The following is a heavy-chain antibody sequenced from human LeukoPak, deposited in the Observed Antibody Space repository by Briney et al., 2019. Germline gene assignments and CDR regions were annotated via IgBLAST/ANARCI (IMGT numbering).Heavy chain of an antibody. CDR1: GFSFSDYG. V-gene: IGHV3-30*02. D-gene: IGHD3-9*01. Sequence: QPGGSLRLSCAASGFSFSDYGMHWVRQAPAKGLEWVAFIRYDESKTYYGDSVKGRFTISRDNSKNTLYLQMNSLRAEDTAVYYCAKDLYYDILTGYAYWGQGTLVTVSS. CDR3: AKDLYYDILTGYAY. CDR2: IRYDESKT. J-gene: IGHJ4*02.